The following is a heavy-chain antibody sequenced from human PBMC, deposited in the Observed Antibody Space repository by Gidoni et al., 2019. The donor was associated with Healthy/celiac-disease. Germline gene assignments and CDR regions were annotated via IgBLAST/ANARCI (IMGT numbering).Heavy chain of an antibody. J-gene: IGHJ6*02. D-gene: IGHD6-19*01. CDR2: IDPSDSYT. Sequence: EVQLVQSGAEVKKPGESLRISCKGSGYSFTSYWISWVGQMPGKGLEWMGRIDPSDSYTNYSPSFQGHVTISADKSISTAYLQWSSLKASDTAMYYCASRRLAVAGGETREDVWGQGTTVTVSS. V-gene: IGHV5-10-1*03. CDR3: ASRRLAVAGGETREDV. CDR1: GYSFTSYW.